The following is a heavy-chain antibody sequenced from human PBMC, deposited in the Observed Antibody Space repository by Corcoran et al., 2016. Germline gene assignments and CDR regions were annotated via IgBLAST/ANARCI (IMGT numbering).Heavy chain of an antibody. CDR1: GFTFSSYS. Sequence: EVQLVESGGGLVKPGASLRLSCAASGFTFSSYSMHWVRQAPGKGLEWVSSISSSSYIYYADSVKGRFTISRDNAKNSLYLQMNSLRAEDTAVYYCGGLGRGHLGTHFDYWGQGTLVTVSS. V-gene: IGHV3-21*01. J-gene: IGHJ4*02. CDR3: GGLGRGHLGTHFDY. D-gene: IGHD3-10*01. CDR2: ISSSSYI.